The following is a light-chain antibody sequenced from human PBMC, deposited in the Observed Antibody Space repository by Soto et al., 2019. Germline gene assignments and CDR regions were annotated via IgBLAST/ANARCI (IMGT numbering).Light chain of an antibody. V-gene: IGLV2-14*01. Sequence: QSALTQPASVSGSPGQSITISCTGTSSDVGGYNYVSWYQQHPGKAPKLMIYDVSNRPSGVSNRFSGSKSGNTASLTISGGQAEDDADYYCSSYTSSSTLVVFGGGTKLTVL. CDR1: SSDVGGYNY. CDR3: SSYTSSSTLVV. CDR2: DVS. J-gene: IGLJ2*01.